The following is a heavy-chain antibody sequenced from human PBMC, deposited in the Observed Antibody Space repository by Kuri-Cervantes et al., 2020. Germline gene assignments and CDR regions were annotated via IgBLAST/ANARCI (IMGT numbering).Heavy chain of an antibody. V-gene: IGHV4-39*01. J-gene: IGHJ4*02. D-gene: IGHD2-21*02. CDR2: IYYSGST. CDR1: GGSVSGSGYY. Sequence: SETLSLTCTVSGGSVSGSGYYWGWIRLPPGKRLEWIGSIYYSGSTYYNPSLKSRVTISVDTSKNQFSLKLSPVTAADTAVYYCARGHIVVVTAIPYYFDYWGQGTLVTVSS. CDR3: ARGHIVVVTAIPYYFDY.